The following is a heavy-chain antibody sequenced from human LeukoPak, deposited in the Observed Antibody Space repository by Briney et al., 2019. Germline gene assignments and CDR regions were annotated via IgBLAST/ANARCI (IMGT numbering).Heavy chain of an antibody. V-gene: IGHV1-2*06. J-gene: IGHJ3*02. Sequence: GASVKVSCKASGYTFTGYYMHWVRQAPGQGLEWMGRINPNSGGTTYAQKFQGRVTMTKDTSTRTVYMELSGLRSEDTAIYYCAKDKDYGSGSYYNDAFDIWGQGTMVTVS. D-gene: IGHD3-10*01. CDR1: GYTFTGYY. CDR3: AKDKDYGSGSYYNDAFDI. CDR2: INPNSGGT.